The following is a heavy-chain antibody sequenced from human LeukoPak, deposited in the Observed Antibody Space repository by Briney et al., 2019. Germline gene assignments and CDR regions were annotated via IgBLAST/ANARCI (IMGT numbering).Heavy chain of an antibody. V-gene: IGHV1-2*02. D-gene: IGHD4-17*01. CDR3: ARDFNGDYDFDY. CDR2: INPNSGGT. J-gene: IGHJ4*02. Sequence: VASVKVSCKASGYTFTGHYMHWVRQAPGQGLEWMGWINPNSGGTNYAQKFQGRVTMTRDTSISTAYMELSRLRSDDTAVYYCARDFNGDYDFDYWGQGTLVTVSS. CDR1: GYTFTGHY.